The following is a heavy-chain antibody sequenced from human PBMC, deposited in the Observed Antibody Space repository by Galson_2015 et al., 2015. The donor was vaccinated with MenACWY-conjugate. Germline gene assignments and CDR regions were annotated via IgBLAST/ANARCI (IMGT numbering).Heavy chain of an antibody. Sequence: SESLSLTCSVSDGSINGYYWSWIQQPPGKGLEWIGYIYYSGTTNYNPSLKSRVTMSVDTSKNQFSLKLNSVTAADTAVYYCARGGAVSKYFQHWGQGTLVTVSS. D-gene: IGHD6-19*01. CDR3: ARGGAVSKYFQH. J-gene: IGHJ1*01. V-gene: IGHV4-59*01. CDR1: DGSINGYY. CDR2: IYYSGTT.